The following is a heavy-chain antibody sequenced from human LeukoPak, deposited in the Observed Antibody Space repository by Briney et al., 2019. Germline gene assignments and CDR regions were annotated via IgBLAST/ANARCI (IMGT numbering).Heavy chain of an antibody. V-gene: IGHV4-59*01. CDR1: GGSISSYY. Sequence: SETLSLTCTVSGGSISSYYWSWIRQPPGKGLEWIGYIYYSGSTNYNPSLKSRVTISVDTSKNQFSLKLSSVTAADTAVYYCASYDISTGFDYWGQGTLVTVSS. CDR2: IYYSGST. CDR3: ASYDISTGFDY. J-gene: IGHJ4*02. D-gene: IGHD3-9*01.